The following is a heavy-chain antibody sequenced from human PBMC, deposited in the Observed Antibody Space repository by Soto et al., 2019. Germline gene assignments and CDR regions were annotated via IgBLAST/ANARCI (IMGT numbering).Heavy chain of an antibody. Sequence: QVHLQESGPGLVKPSQTLSLTCTVSGGSITSSGYYWSWIRQHPGKGLEWLGYISYSGSTNYNPSLKSRPTISVDTSKNQFSLKLSSVTAADTAVYYCARGGIQLWPEVYWGQGTLVTVSS. D-gene: IGHD5-18*01. V-gene: IGHV4-31*03. CDR1: GGSITSSGYY. CDR3: ARGGIQLWPEVY. CDR2: ISYSGST. J-gene: IGHJ4*02.